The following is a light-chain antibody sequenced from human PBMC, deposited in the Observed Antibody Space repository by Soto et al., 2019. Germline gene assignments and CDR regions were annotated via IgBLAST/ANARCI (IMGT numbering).Light chain of an antibody. V-gene: IGLV1-51*01. J-gene: IGLJ1*01. CDR1: SSNIGNNY. Sequence: QSVLTQPPSVSAAPGQTVTISCSGSSSNIGNNYVSWYQQLPGTAPKLLIYDSNKRPSGIPERFSAPKSGTSATLGITGLQTGDEADYYCGAWDGSLRLYVFGTGTKLTVL. CDR3: GAWDGSLRLYV. CDR2: DSN.